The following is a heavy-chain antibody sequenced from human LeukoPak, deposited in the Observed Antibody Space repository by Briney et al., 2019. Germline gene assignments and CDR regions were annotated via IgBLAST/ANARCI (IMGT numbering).Heavy chain of an antibody. Sequence: PGGSLRLSCAASGFTFSSYSMNWVRQAPGKGLEWVAVIWYDGSNKYYADSVKGRFTISRDNSKNTLYLQMNSLRAEDTAVYYCARDREGLLLDYYFDYWGQGTLVTVSS. J-gene: IGHJ4*02. CDR1: GFTFSSYS. CDR2: IWYDGSNK. CDR3: ARDREGLLLDYYFDY. V-gene: IGHV3-33*08. D-gene: IGHD3-3*01.